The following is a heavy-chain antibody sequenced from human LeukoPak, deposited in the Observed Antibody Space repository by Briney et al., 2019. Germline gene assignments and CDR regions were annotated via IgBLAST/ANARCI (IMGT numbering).Heavy chain of an antibody. J-gene: IGHJ4*02. V-gene: IGHV3-23*01. Sequence: GGSLRLSCAASGFTFSSYAMTWVRQAPGKGLEWVSAINNGGDDTIYTDSVRGRSTISRDNSKNTLYLQMNSLRADDTAVYFCAKGGSYAPLDSWGQGTLVTVSS. CDR2: INNGGDDT. CDR1: GFTFSSYA. CDR3: AKGGSYAPLDS. D-gene: IGHD1-26*01.